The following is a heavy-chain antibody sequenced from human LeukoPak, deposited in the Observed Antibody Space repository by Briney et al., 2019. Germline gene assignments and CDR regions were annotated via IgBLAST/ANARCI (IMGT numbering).Heavy chain of an antibody. V-gene: IGHV4-39*07. CDR2: IYYSGST. CDR1: GGSISSSSYY. CDR3: ARGLGTMVRGVIGRFGY. Sequence: SETLSLTCTVSGGSISSSSYYWGWIRQPPGKGLEWIGSIYYSGSTNYNPSLKSRVTISVDTSKNQFSLKLSSVTAVDTAVYYCARGLGTMVRGVIGRFGYWGQGTLVTVSS. D-gene: IGHD3-10*01. J-gene: IGHJ4*02.